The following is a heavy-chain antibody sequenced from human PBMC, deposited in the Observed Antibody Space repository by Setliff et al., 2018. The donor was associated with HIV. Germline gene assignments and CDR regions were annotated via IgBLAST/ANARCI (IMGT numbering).Heavy chain of an antibody. Sequence: PSETLSLTCTVSGGSIGGYYWSWIRQPPGKGLEWIGYIYTSGSTNYNPSLKSRVTISVDTSENQFSLKLTSVTAADTAMYFCARDATSEGYMDVWGKGTTVTVSS. J-gene: IGHJ6*03. CDR1: GGSIGGYY. CDR3: ARDATSEGYMDV. CDR2: IYTSGST. V-gene: IGHV4-4*08.